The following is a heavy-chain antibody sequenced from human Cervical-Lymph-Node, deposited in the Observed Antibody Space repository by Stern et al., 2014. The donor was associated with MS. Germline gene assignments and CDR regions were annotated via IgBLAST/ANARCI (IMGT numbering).Heavy chain of an antibody. V-gene: IGHV1-18*01. CDR2: ISAYNGNT. CDR3: ARDRYDYVWGSYRYFDY. CDR1: GYTFTSYG. Sequence: QLVQSGAEVKKPGASVKVSCKASGYTFTSYGISWVRQAPGQGLEWMGWISAYNGNTNYAQKLQGRVTMTTDTSTSTAYMELRSLRSDDTAVYYCARDRYDYVWGSYRYFDYWGQGTLVTVSS. J-gene: IGHJ4*02. D-gene: IGHD3-16*02.